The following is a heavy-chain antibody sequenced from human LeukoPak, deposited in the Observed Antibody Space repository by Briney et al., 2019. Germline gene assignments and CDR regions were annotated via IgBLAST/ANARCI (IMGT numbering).Heavy chain of an antibody. CDR2: IQTDGNTK. Sequence: PGGSLRLSCAASGFTFSNYGIHWVRQAPGKGLEWVTFIQTDGNTKYYADSVRGRFTISGDNSKNTVSLQMNSLRAEDTAVYYCAREESSLVLGGLAYWGQGTLVTVSS. D-gene: IGHD6-13*01. J-gene: IGHJ4*02. CDR1: GFTFSNYG. CDR3: AREESSLVLGGLAY. V-gene: IGHV3-30*02.